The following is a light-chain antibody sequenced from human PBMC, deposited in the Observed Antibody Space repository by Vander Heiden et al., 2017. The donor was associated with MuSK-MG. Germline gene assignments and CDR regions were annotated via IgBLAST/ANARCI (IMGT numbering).Light chain of an antibody. CDR2: DVS. CDR1: SSVVGGYNY. J-gene: IGLJ2*01. Sequence: QSALTQPASVSGSPGQSITISCTGTSSVVGGYNYVSWYQQPPGKAPKLMIYDVSNRPSGVSNRFSGSKSGNTASLTISGLQAEDEADYYCSSYTSSYTVLFGGGTKLTIL. V-gene: IGLV2-14*01. CDR3: SSYTSSYTVL.